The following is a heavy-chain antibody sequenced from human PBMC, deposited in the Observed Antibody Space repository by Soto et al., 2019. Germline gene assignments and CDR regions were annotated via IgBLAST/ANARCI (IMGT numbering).Heavy chain of an antibody. Sequence: SETLSLTCAVSGGSISSGNYFWGWIRQRPGKGLEWVGYIYHSGSTYYNPSLRSRVSLSVDTSNNRFSPKLSSVTAADTAVYFCARDQYSGYQFDSWGQGALVTVSS. D-gene: IGHD5-12*01. J-gene: IGHJ4*02. CDR1: GGSISSGNYF. CDR3: ARDQYSGYQFDS. V-gene: IGHV4-31*11. CDR2: IYHSGST.